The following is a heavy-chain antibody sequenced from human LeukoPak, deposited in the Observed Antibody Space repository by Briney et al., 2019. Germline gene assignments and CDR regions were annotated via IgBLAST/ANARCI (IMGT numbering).Heavy chain of an antibody. Sequence: ASVKVSCKASGYTFTDYFMHWVRQVPGQGLEWMGCINVYIGGAHYVQKFQDRLSMTRDTSINTAYMELSSLRSDDTAVYYCARDILGRSNGGSNYFGMEVWGQGTTVTVSS. J-gene: IGHJ6*02. D-gene: IGHD2-15*01. V-gene: IGHV1-2*02. CDR2: INVYIGGA. CDR1: GYTFTDYF. CDR3: ARDILGRSNGGSNYFGMEV.